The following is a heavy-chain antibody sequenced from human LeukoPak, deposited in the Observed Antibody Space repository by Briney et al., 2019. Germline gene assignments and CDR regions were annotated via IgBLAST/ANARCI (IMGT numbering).Heavy chain of an antibody. CDR1: GFTFSSYG. V-gene: IGHV3-30*02. CDR3: AKNRITMVRGVIDVDY. Sequence: PGGSLRLSCAAPGFTFSSYGMHWVRQAPGKGLEWVAFIRYDGSNKYYADSVKGRFTISRDNSKNTLYLQMNSLRAEDTAVYYCAKNRITMVRGVIDVDYWGQGTLVTVSS. CDR2: IRYDGSNK. J-gene: IGHJ4*02. D-gene: IGHD3-10*01.